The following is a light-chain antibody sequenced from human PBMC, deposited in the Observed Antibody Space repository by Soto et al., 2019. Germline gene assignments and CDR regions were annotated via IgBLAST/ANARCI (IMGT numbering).Light chain of an antibody. CDR3: QQYKDHVWT. CDR2: DVS. V-gene: IGKV1-5*01. CDR1: QTVERW. J-gene: IGKJ1*01. Sequence: DIQMTQSHSTLPASVGDRVTISCRASQTVERWLAWYQPKPGKAPQLLISDVSTLERGVPSRFSGSGSATEITLTIICLQSDDFATYYCQQYKDHVWTFGQGIKV.